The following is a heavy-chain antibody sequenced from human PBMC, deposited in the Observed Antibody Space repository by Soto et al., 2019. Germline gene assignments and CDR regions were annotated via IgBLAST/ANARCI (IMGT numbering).Heavy chain of an antibody. Sequence: EVKLVESGGGLVQPGGSLRLSCAASGFTFSDYYMDWVRQVPGKGLEWVGRSRNKANSYNTEYAASVKDRFSISRDNSEDSMYQQMNSLKTEDTAVYYCARDTGGSYDYWGQGGLVTVSS. CDR3: ARDTGGSYDY. V-gene: IGHV3-72*01. CDR2: SRNKANSYNT. D-gene: IGHD1-26*01. J-gene: IGHJ4*02. CDR1: GFTFSDYY.